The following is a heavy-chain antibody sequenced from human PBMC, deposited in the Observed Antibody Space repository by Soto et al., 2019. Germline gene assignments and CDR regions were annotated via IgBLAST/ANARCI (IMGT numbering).Heavy chain of an antibody. J-gene: IGHJ3*02. D-gene: IGHD3-22*01. V-gene: IGHV1-69*13. CDR3: AKTSPLKTYYYDSSGYLGAFDI. Sequence: SVKVSCKASGGTFSSYAISWVRQAPGQGLEWMGGIIPIFGTANYAQKFQGRVTITADESTSTAYMELSSLRSEDTAVYYCAKTSPLKTYYYDSSGYLGAFDIWGQGTMVTVS. CDR1: GGTFSSYA. CDR2: IIPIFGTA.